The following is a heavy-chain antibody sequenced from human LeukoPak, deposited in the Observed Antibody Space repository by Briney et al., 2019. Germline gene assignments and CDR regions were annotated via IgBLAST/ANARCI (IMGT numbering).Heavy chain of an antibody. CDR3: ARDGLGGAFDY. J-gene: IGHJ4*02. V-gene: IGHV4-30-2*01. CDR1: GGSIGSGGYS. D-gene: IGHD3-16*01. Sequence: KPSETLSLTCAVSGGSIGSGGYSWSWIRQPPGKGLEWIGYIYHSGSTYYNPSLKSRVTISVDRSKNQFSLKLSSVTAADTAVYYCARDGLGGAFDYWGQGTLVTVSS. CDR2: IYHSGST.